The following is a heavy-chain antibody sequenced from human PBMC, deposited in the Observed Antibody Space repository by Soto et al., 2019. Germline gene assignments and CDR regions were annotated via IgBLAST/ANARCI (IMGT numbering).Heavy chain of an antibody. V-gene: IGHV4-31*03. D-gene: IGHD3-10*01. CDR1: GGSISSGGYY. CDR3: ARGPGDETYFDY. CDR2: IYYSGST. J-gene: IGHJ4*02. Sequence: SETLSLTCTVSGGSISSGGYYWSWIRQHPGKGLEWIGYIYYSGSTYYNPSLKSRVTISVDTSKNQFSLKLSSVTAADPAVYYCARGPGDETYFDYWGQGTLVTVSS.